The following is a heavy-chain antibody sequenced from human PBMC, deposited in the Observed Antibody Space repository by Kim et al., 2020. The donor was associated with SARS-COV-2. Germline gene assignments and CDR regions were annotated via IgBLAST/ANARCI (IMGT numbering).Heavy chain of an antibody. D-gene: IGHD3-22*01. J-gene: IGHJ3*02. CDR1: GFTFSGSA. V-gene: IGHV3-73*01. CDR2: IRSKANSYAT. CDR3: TRLAYDSSGQADEAFDI. Sequence: GGSLRLSCAASGFTFSGSAMHWVRQASGKGLEWVGRIRSKANSYATAYAASVKGRFTISRDDSKNTAYLQMNSLKTEDTAVYYCTRLAYDSSGQADEAFDIWGQGTMVTVSS.